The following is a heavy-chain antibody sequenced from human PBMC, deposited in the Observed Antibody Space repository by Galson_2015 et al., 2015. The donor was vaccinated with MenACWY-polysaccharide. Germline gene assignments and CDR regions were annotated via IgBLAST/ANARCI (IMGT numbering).Heavy chain of an antibody. CDR2: ISGSSSTI. CDR3: ARDVKVVAARDAFDI. V-gene: IGHV3-48*02. D-gene: IGHD2-15*01. Sequence: SLRLSCAASGFTFSTYRMTWVRQAPGKGLEWVSYISGSSSTIYYADSVKGRFTISRDNAKNSLYLQMDSLGDDDTAVYYCARDVKVVAARDAFDIWGQGTMVTVSS. J-gene: IGHJ3*02. CDR1: GFTFSTYR.